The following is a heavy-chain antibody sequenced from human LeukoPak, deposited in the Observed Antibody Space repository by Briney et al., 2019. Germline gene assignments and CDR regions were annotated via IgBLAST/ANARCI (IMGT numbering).Heavy chain of an antibody. CDR1: GGILNSFY. J-gene: IGHJ4*02. V-gene: IGHV4-59*08. CDR3: ARWNPVTTSIDY. D-gene: IGHD4-17*01. Sequence: SETLSLTCSVSGGILNSFYWTWIRQPPGKGLEYIGYVYYTGSTNYNPSLKSRVTLRADTSKNQFSLKLTSVTAADTAIYYCARWNPVTTSIDYWGQGILVAVSS. CDR2: VYYTGST.